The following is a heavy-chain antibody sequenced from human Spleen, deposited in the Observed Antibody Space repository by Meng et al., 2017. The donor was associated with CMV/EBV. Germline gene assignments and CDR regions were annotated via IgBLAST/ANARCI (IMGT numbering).Heavy chain of an antibody. V-gene: IGHV3-21*01. J-gene: IGHJ4*02. CDR1: GFTFSSYS. Sequence: GGSLRLSCAAPGFTFSSYSMNWVRQAPGKGLEWVSSISSSSSYIYYADSLKGRFTISRDNAKNSLYLQMNSLRAGDTAVYFCATSIATTNTIDYWGQGTLVTVSS. D-gene: IGHD6-6*01. CDR3: ATSIATTNTIDY. CDR2: ISSSSSYI.